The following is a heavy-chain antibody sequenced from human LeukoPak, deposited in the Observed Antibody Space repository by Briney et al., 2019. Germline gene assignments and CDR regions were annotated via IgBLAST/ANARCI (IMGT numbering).Heavy chain of an antibody. D-gene: IGHD5-12*01. V-gene: IGHV3-7*01. CDR1: GFTFSSYW. J-gene: IGHJ4*02. CDR3: ARDSSVQVVAIPSDFDY. CDR2: IKQDGSEK. Sequence: GGSLRLSCAASGFTFSSYWMSWVRQAPGKGLEWVANIKQDGSEKYYVDSVKGRFTISRDNTKNSLYLQMNSLRAEDTAVYYCARDSSVQVVAIPSDFDYWGQGTLVTVSS.